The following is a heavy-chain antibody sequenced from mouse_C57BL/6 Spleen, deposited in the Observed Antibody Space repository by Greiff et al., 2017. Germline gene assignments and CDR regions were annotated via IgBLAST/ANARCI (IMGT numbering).Heavy chain of an antibody. CDR1: GYAFTNYL. D-gene: IGHD1-1*01. Sequence: QVQLQQSGAELVRPGTSVKVSCKASGYAFTNYLIEWVKQRPGQGLEWIGVIYPGSGGTNYNEKFKGKATLTADKSSSTAYMQLSSLTSEDSAVYFCARRGSSYFDCWGQGTTLTVSS. CDR3: ARRGSSYFDC. V-gene: IGHV1-54*01. CDR2: IYPGSGGT. J-gene: IGHJ2*01.